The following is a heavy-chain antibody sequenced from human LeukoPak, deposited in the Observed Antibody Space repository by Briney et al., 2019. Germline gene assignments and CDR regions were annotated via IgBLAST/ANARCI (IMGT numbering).Heavy chain of an antibody. Sequence: WASVKVSCKASGYTFTSYAMNWVRQAPGQGLEWMGWINPNSGGTNYAQKFQGRVTMTRDTSISTAYMELSRLRSDDTAVYYCARASATSSYYYYYYMDVWGKGTTVTVSS. J-gene: IGHJ6*03. CDR3: ARASATSSYYYYYYMDV. V-gene: IGHV1-2*02. CDR2: INPNSGGT. CDR1: GYTFTSYA. D-gene: IGHD1-26*01.